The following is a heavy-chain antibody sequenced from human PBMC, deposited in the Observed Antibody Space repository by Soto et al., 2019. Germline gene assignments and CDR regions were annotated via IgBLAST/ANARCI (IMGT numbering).Heavy chain of an antibody. V-gene: IGHV3-9*01. D-gene: IGHD3-3*01. CDR2: ISWNSGSI. CDR1: GFTFDDYA. CDR3: AKDSLRLDFWSGYQDY. J-gene: IGHJ4*02. Sequence: GGSLRLSCAASGFTFDDYAMHWVRQAPGKGLEWVSGISWNSGSIGYADSVKGRFTISRDNAKNSLYLQMNSLRAEDTALYYCAKDSLRLDFWSGYQDYWGQGTLVTVSS.